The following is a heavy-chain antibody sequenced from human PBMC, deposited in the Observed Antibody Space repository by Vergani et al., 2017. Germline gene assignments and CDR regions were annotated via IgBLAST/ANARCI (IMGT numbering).Heavy chain of an antibody. V-gene: IGHV4-61*01. D-gene: IGHD3-10*01. CDR3: ARVPRRSLLWFGETDY. J-gene: IGHJ4*02. Sequence: QVQLQESGPGLVKPSETLSLTCTVSGGSVSSGSYYWSWIRQPPGKGLEWIGYIYYSGSTNYNPSLKSRVTISVDTSKNQFSLKLSSVTAADTAVYYCARVPRRSLLWFGETDYWGQGTLVTVSS. CDR1: GGSVSSGSYY. CDR2: IYYSGST.